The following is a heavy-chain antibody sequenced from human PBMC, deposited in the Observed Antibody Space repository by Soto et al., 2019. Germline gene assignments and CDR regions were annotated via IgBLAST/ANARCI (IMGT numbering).Heavy chain of an antibody. CDR3: ARGYYTSWYWFDR. CDR1: GGSVSTGVHY. CDR2: IYYSGST. V-gene: IGHV4-61*08. J-gene: IGHJ2*01. Sequence: QVQLQESGPGLVKPSETLSLTCTVSVSGGSVSTGVHYWSWIRQPPGKGLEWIGYIYYSGSTNYTPSLKSRVTISVDTSKNQFSLKLTSVTAADTAVYYCARGYYTSWYWFDRWGRGTLVTVSS. D-gene: IGHD6-13*01.